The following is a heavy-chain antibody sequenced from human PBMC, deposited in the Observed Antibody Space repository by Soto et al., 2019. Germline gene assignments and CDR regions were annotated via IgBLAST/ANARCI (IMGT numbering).Heavy chain of an antibody. CDR1: GFTFSNYG. V-gene: IGHV3-30*03. J-gene: IGHJ4*02. Sequence: QVELVESGGGVVQPGGSLRLSCAASGFTFSNYGLHWVRQAPGKGLEWAAVISFDGSNKYYADSMEGRFTVSRDNSKNTLYQQMTSLRTDDTAMYYCGILLREVEPAMFPGAYWGQGTLVTVSS. D-gene: IGHD5-18*01. CDR2: ISFDGSNK. CDR3: GILLREVEPAMFPGAY.